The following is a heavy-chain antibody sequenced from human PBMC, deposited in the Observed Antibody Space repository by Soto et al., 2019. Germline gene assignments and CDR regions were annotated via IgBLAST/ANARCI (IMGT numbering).Heavy chain of an antibody. J-gene: IGHJ3*02. D-gene: IGHD3-9*01. CDR1: GFSLSTSGVG. Sequence: SGPTLVNPTQTLTLTCTFSGFSLSTSGVGVGWIRQPPGKALEWLALIYWDDDKRYSPSLKSRLTITKDTSKNQVVLTMTNMDPVDTATYYCAHRRRGYYDILTGHYPPGEAFDIWGQGTMVTVSS. CDR3: AHRRRGYYDILTGHYPPGEAFDI. V-gene: IGHV2-5*02. CDR2: IYWDDDK.